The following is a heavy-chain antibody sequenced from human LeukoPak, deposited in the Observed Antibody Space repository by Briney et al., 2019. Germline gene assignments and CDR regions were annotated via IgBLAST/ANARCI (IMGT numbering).Heavy chain of an antibody. CDR3: ARHTELRFLEWSDANWFDP. Sequence: SETLSLTCTVSGGSISSSSYYWGWIRQPPGKGLEWIGSIYYSGSTYYNPSLKSRVTISVDTSKNQFSLKLSSVTAADTAVYYCARHTELRFLEWSDANWFDPWGQGTLVTVSS. V-gene: IGHV4-39*01. CDR2: IYYSGST. CDR1: GGSISSSSYY. D-gene: IGHD3-3*01. J-gene: IGHJ5*02.